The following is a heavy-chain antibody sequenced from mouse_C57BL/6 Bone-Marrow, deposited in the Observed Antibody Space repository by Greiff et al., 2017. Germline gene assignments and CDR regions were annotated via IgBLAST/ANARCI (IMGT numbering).Heavy chain of an antibody. J-gene: IGHJ2*01. CDR1: GYTFTDYN. D-gene: IGHD2-3*01. CDR3: AREVIYDGYYYFDY. V-gene: IGHV1-18*01. CDR2: INPNNGGT. Sequence: EVQLQQSGPELVKPGASVKIPCKASGYTFTDYNMDWVKQSHGKSLEWIGDINPNNGGTIYNQKFKGKATLTVDKSSSTAYMELRSLPSEDTAVYYCAREVIYDGYYYFDYWGQGTTLTVSS.